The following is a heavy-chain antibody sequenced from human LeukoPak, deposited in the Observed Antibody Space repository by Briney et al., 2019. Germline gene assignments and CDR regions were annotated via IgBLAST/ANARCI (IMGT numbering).Heavy chain of an antibody. J-gene: IGHJ4*02. CDR3: ARHVGGDGVNYVN. V-gene: IGHV5-51*01. D-gene: IGHD5-24*01. CDR2: IYPGDSDS. CDR1: GYSFSNYW. Sequence: GESLKISCKGSGYSFSNYWIGWVRQMPGKGLEWMGIIYPGDSDSTYSPSFQGQVTFSADKSINTAYLQRSSLKASDTAMYYCARHVGGDGVNYVNWCQGTLVTVSS.